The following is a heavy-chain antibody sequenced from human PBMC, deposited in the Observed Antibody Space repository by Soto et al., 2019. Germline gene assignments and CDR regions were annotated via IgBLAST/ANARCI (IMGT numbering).Heavy chain of an antibody. CDR1: GYTFIHYY. V-gene: IGHV1-46*01. J-gene: IGHJ5*02. Sequence: GASVKVSCKASGYTFIHYYMHWVRQAPGQGLEWMGIINPSGGNTIYSQNFQGRVTLTRDTSTSTVYMELTSLTSDDTAVYYCARLPDMTGTAGWFDPWGQGTLVTVSS. CDR2: INPSGGNT. CDR3: ARLPDMTGTAGWFDP. D-gene: IGHD1-7*01.